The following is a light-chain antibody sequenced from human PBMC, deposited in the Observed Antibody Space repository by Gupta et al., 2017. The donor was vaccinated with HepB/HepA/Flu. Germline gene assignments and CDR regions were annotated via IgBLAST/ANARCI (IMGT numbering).Light chain of an antibody. CDR2: LGS. J-gene: IGKJ1*01. CDR1: QSLLHSSGHNY. CDR3: MQASHTLWT. V-gene: IGKV2-28*01. Sequence: VRTQSPLSLSVTLGETASISCRSSQSLLHSSGHNYLDWYLQKPGQSPQLLIYLGSNRASGVPDRFSGSGSGTDFTLKISRVEAEDVGVYYCMQASHTLWTFGQGTKVEIK.